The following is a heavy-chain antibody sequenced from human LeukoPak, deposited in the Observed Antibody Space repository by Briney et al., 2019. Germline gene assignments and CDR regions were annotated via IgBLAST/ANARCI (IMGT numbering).Heavy chain of an antibody. CDR1: GGSISNYY. CDR2: IYSTGSA. J-gene: IGHJ5*02. CDR3: ARDRGGFDP. D-gene: IGHD3-10*01. Sequence: SETLSLTCTVSGGSISNYYWSWIRQPPGKGLEWIAYIYSTGSAIYNPSLKSRVAISIDTSKNQFSLNLTSVTAADTAVYFCARDRGGFDPWGQGTLVTVSS. V-gene: IGHV4-59*01.